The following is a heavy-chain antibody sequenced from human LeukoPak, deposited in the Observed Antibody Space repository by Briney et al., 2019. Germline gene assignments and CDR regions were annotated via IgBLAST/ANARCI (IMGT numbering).Heavy chain of an antibody. D-gene: IGHD6-13*01. CDR1: VYTFTGYY. J-gene: IGHJ4*02. V-gene: IGHV1-2*02. CDR2: SKPNSGVT. CDR3: ARAVMVTAKIAD. Sequence: ASVKVSCKASVYTFTGYYMHWVRQAPGQGLEWMGWSKPNSGVTNYAQKFQGRVTMTMDTSISTAYMELSRPRADDTAVYYWARAVMVTAKIADWGQGTLVTVSS.